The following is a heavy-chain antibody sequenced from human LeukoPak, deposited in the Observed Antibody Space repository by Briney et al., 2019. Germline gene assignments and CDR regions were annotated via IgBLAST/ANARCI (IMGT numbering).Heavy chain of an antibody. CDR2: IHNSVTT. D-gene: IGHD3-22*01. J-gene: IGHJ4*02. CDR1: GGSISSYY. CDR3: VTGGGWLPDY. Sequence: PSETLSLTCTVSGGSISSYYCNWFRQPPGKGLEWIGYIHNSVTTNYNPSLKSRVTISVDMSKNQFSLRLSSVTATDTAVYYCVTGGGWLPDYWGQGTLVTVSS. V-gene: IGHV4-59*01.